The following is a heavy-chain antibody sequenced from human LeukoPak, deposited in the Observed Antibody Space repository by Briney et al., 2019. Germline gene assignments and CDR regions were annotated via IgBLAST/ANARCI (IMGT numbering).Heavy chain of an antibody. CDR2: INPSGGST. CDR3: ALVVRGDGYWFDP. Sequence: ASVKLSCKASGYTFTSYYMHWVRQAPGQGLEWMGIINPSGGSTSYAQKFQGRVNITRNMSTSAVYMELSSLIYGHTAVYFCALVVRGDGYWFDPWGQGTLVTVSS. CDR1: GYTFTSYY. D-gene: IGHD2-2*01. V-gene: IGHV1-46*01. J-gene: IGHJ5*02.